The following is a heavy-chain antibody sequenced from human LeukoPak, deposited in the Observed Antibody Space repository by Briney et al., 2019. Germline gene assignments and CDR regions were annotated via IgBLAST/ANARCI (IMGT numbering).Heavy chain of an antibody. CDR2: IYHSGGT. Sequence: SETLSLTCAVSGYSISSGYYWGWIRQPPGKGLEWIGSIYHSGGTYYNPSLKSRVTISVDTSKNQFSLKLSSVTAADTAVYYCARRVAARPLWYFDYWGLGTLVTVSS. V-gene: IGHV4-38-2*01. D-gene: IGHD6-6*01. CDR1: GYSISSGYY. CDR3: ARRVAARPLWYFDY. J-gene: IGHJ4*02.